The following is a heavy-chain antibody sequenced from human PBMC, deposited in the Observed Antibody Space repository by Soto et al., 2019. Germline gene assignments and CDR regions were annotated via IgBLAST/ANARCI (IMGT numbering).Heavy chain of an antibody. Sequence: EVRLVESGGGLVQPGGSLRLSCAASGFTFSSYWMNWVRQAPGKGLEWVANIKEDGSEKYHIDSVKGRFTISRDNAKNSLCLQMNSLRAEDTAVYYCARESLDIVATIGELDYWGQGTLVTVSS. CDR3: ARESLDIVATIGELDY. CDR2: IKEDGSEK. D-gene: IGHD5-12*01. J-gene: IGHJ4*02. CDR1: GFTFSSYW. V-gene: IGHV3-7*01.